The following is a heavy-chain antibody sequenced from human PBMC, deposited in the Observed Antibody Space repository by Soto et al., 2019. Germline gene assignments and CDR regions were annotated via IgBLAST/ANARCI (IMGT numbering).Heavy chain of an antibody. J-gene: IGHJ4*02. CDR1: GYTFTNSD. CDR3: ARRPHCSGGICYYGLDN. D-gene: IGHD2-15*01. CDR2: MNPDSGHA. V-gene: IGHV1-8*01. Sequence: QVQLVQSGAEVKKPGASVKVSCKASGYTFTNSDINWVRQAPGQGLEWMGWMNPDSGHAAYAQKFQGRVTLTTSTSTSPVYMEMRSLGSEDTAVYYCARRPHCSGGICYYGLDNWGQGTLFTVS.